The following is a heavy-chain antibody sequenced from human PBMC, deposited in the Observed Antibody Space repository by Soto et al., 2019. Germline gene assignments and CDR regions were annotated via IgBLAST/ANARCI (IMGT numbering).Heavy chain of an antibody. V-gene: IGHV3-7*01. CDR3: AKAPDGSGREYYCDY. J-gene: IGHJ4*02. D-gene: IGHD3-10*01. Sequence: EVQLVESGGGVVQPGGSLRLSCATSGCTFSRYWMTWVRQVPGKGLEWVANINQDGTEKYYLASVKGRFTISRDNAKDSLDLQMNALSADDTAVYYCAKAPDGSGREYYCDYWGQGTLVTVSS. CDR2: INQDGTEK. CDR1: GCTFSRYW.